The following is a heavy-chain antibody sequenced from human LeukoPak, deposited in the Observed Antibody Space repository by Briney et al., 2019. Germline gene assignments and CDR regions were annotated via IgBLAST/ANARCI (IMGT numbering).Heavy chain of an antibody. Sequence: KPSETLSLTCTVSGGSISSSSYYWGWIRQPPGKGLEWIGSIYYSGSTYYNPSLKSRVTISVDTSKNQFSLKLSSVTAADTAVYYCARMDSNGYYMEPKIDYWGQGTLVTVSS. CDR2: IYYSGST. CDR1: GGSISSSSYY. D-gene: IGHD3-22*01. V-gene: IGHV4-39*01. J-gene: IGHJ4*02. CDR3: ARMDSNGYYMEPKIDY.